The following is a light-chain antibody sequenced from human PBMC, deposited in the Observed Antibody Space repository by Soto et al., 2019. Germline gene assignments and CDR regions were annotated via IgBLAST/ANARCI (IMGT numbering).Light chain of an antibody. Sequence: EIVLTQSPGTLSLSPGEVATLSCRASQSVSNNFVAWYQQRPGKAPRLLIYGSSSRASGIPDRFSGSGSGTDFTLTISSLEPEDFAVYYCQQYCCSLLSFGGGTKVEIQ. J-gene: IGKJ4*01. CDR3: QQYCCSLLS. V-gene: IGKV3-20*01. CDR1: QSVSNNF. CDR2: GSS.